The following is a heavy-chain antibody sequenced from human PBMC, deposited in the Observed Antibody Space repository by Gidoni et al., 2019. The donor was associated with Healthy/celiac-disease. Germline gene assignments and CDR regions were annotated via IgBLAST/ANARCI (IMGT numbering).Heavy chain of an antibody. CDR2: ISYDGSNK. D-gene: IGHD3-22*01. CDR3: AKDREGSGYHPYFDY. J-gene: IGHJ4*02. CDR1: GFTFSSYG. V-gene: IGHV3-30*18. Sequence: QVQLVESGGGVVQPGRSLRLSCAASGFTFSSYGMHWVRQAPGKGLEWVAVISYDGSNKYYADSVKGRFTISRDNSKNTLYLQMNSLRAEDTAVYYCAKDREGSGYHPYFDYWGQGTLVTVSS.